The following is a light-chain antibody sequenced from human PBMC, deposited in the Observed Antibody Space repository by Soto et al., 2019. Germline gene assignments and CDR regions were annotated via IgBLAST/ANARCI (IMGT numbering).Light chain of an antibody. CDR3: QQYNTWPPLT. J-gene: IGKJ4*01. CDR2: GAS. CDR1: QTVSTH. Sequence: EVVMTQSPDTLSVSPGDRVTFSCRASQTVSTHVAWYQQKPGQPPRLLIYGASTRATGVPARFSGGGSGTEFTLTINSLESADFAVYYCQQYNTWPPLTFGGGTKVEIK. V-gene: IGKV3-15*01.